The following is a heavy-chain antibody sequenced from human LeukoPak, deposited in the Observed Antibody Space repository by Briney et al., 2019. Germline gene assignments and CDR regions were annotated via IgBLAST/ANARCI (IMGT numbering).Heavy chain of an antibody. J-gene: IGHJ3*02. CDR3: ARSVREMMDAFDI. CDR1: GGSISSYY. D-gene: IGHD3-16*01. Sequence: TSETLSLTCTVSGGSISSYYWSWLRQPPGKGLEWIGYIYYSGSTNYNPSLKSRVTISVDTSKNQFSLKLSSVTAADTAVYYCARSVREMMDAFDIWGQGTMVTVSS. CDR2: IYYSGST. V-gene: IGHV4-59*01.